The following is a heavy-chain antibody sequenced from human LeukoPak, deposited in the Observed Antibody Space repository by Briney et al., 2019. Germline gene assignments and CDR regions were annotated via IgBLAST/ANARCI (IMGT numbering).Heavy chain of an antibody. CDR2: ISNYDGRT. CDR1: GYIFTNYG. Sequence: GASVKVSCKASGYIFTNYGISWVRQAPGQGLEWMGWISNYDGRTNFAQNFQGTVTLTTDTSTTTAYMELRSLRSDDTAVYYCARLARYHLLEASDIWGQGTMVTVSS. CDR3: ARLARYHLLEASDI. V-gene: IGHV1-18*01. D-gene: IGHD2-2*01. J-gene: IGHJ3*02.